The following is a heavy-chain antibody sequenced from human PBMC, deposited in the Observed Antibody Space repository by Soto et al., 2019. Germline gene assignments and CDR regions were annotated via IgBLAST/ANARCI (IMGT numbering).Heavy chain of an antibody. Sequence: QITLKESGPTLVRPTQTLTLTCTFSGFSLSTTGVGVGWIRQPPGKALEWLALIYWDDDKRYSPSLKSRLTITKDTSKNEVILTMTNMDPVDTATYYCARRLRDYGLGRERANYFGPWGQGTLVTVSS. V-gene: IGHV2-5*02. CDR1: GFSLSTTGVG. J-gene: IGHJ5*02. CDR2: IYWDDDK. CDR3: ARRLRDYGLGRERANYFGP. D-gene: IGHD3-10*01.